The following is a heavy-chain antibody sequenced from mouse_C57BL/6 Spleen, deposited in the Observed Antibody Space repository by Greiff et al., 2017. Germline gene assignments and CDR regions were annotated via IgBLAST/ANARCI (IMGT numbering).Heavy chain of an antibody. CDR2: INPSSGYT. CDR1: GYTFTSYW. CDR3: ANSDRDY. Sequence: QVQLKESGAELAKPGASVTLSCKASGYTFTSYWLHWVKQRPGQGLEWIGYINPSSGYTKNTQKVKDKATLTADKSSSTAYMQLSSLTYEDSAVYCCANSDRDYWGQGTTLTVSS. V-gene: IGHV1-7*01. J-gene: IGHJ2*01.